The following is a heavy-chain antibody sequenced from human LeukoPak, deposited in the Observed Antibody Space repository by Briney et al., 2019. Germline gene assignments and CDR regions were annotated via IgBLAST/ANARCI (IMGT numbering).Heavy chain of an antibody. J-gene: IGHJ4*02. CDR2: INPNNDDT. V-gene: IGHV1-2*02. CDR3: ARGDSSSWYYFDY. Sequence: ASVTVSCKASVYTFTVYYMHWVRQAPGQGLEWMGWINPNNDDTNYAQKFQGRVTMTRDTSINTAYMELSSLRSDDTAMYYCARGDSSSWYYFDYWGQGTLVTVSS. CDR1: VYTFTVYY. D-gene: IGHD6-13*01.